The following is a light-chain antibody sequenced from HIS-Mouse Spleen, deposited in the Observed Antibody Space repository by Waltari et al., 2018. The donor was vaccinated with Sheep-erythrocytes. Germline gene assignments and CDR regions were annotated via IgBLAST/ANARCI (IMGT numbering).Light chain of an antibody. Sequence: IVLTKSTGTLSLSPGERASISSRTSQSVSSSYLAWYQQKPGQAPRLLIYGASSRATGIPDRFSGSGSGTDFTLTISRLEPEDFAVYYCQQYGSSPTFGQGTKLEIK. CDR1: QSVSSSY. V-gene: IGKV3-20*01. CDR2: GAS. J-gene: IGKJ2*01. CDR3: QQYGSSPT.